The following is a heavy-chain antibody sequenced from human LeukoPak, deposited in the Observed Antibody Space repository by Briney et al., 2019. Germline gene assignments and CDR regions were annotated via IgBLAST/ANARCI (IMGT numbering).Heavy chain of an antibody. CDR2: ISGSGGST. CDR1: GFTFSSYA. D-gene: IGHD1-7*01. V-gene: IGHV3-23*01. CDR3: AKDDLRYNWNYVDDY. Sequence: GGSLRLSCAASGFTFSSYAMSWVRQAPGKGLEWVSAISGSGGSTYYADSVKGRFTISRDNSKNTLYLQMNSLRAEDTAVYYCAKDDLRYNWNYVDDYWGQGALVTVSS. J-gene: IGHJ4*02.